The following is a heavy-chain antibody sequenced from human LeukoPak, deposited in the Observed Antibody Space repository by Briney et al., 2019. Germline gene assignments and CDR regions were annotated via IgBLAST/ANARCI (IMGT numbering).Heavy chain of an antibody. CDR2: INSDGSST. V-gene: IGHV3-74*01. CDR3: ARVRSSWHVFDY. CDR1: GFTFSSYW. D-gene: IGHD6-13*01. J-gene: IGHJ4*02. Sequence: GGSLRPSCAASGFTFSSYWMHRVRQAPGKGLVWVSRINSDGSSTSYADSVKGRFTISRDNAKNTLYLQMSSLRAEDTAVYYCARVRSSWHVFDYWGQGTLVTVSS.